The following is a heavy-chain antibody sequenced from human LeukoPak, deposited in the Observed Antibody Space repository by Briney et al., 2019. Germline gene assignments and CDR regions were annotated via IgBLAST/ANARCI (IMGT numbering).Heavy chain of an antibody. D-gene: IGHD6-19*01. CDR3: ATGGTVAGTSCNWFDP. CDR2: IYYSGST. V-gene: IGHV4-59*12. CDR1: GGSISSYY. Sequence: PSETLSLTCTVSGGSISSYYWSWIRQPPGKGLEWIGYIYYSGSTNYNPSLKSRVTISVDTSKNQFSLKLSSVTAADTAVYYCATGGTVAGTSCNWFDPWGQGTLVTVSS. J-gene: IGHJ5*02.